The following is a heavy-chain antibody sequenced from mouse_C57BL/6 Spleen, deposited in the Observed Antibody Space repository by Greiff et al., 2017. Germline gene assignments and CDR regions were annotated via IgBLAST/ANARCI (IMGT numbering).Heavy chain of an antibody. CDR2: IDPSASYT. J-gene: IGHJ4*01. D-gene: IGHD1-1*01. CDR3: AGGHHYGSSLRAMDY. CDR1: GYTFTSYW. V-gene: IGHV1-69*01. Sequence: QVQLQQPGAELVMPGASVKLSCKASGYTFTSYWMHWVKQRPGQGLEWIGEIDPSASYTNYNQKFKGKSTLTEDKSSSTAYMQLSSLTSEDSAVYYCAGGHHYGSSLRAMDYWGQGTSVTVSS.